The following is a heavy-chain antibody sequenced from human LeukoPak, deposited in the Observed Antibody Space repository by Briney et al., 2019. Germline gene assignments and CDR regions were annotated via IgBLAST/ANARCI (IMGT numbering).Heavy chain of an antibody. D-gene: IGHD6-13*01. V-gene: IGHV3-53*01. CDR1: GFTVSSNS. Sequence: PGGSLRLSCAASGFTVSSNSMSWVRQAPGKGLEWVSVIYDGSSTYHTDSVKGRFTISRDNSKNTLYLQMNSLRAEDTSVYYCAREAASQFDYWGQGTLVTVSS. J-gene: IGHJ4*02. CDR2: IYDGSST. CDR3: AREAASQFDY.